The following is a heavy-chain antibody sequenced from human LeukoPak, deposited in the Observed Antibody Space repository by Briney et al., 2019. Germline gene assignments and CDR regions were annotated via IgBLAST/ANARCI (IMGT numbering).Heavy chain of an antibody. Sequence: KSGGSLRLSCAASGFTFSSYSMNWVRQAPGKGLEWVSSISSSSSYIYYADSVKGRFTISRDNAKNSLYLQMNSLRAEDTAVYYCARNSIAARRSYWYFDLWGRGTLVTVSS. CDR2: ISSSSSYI. D-gene: IGHD6-6*01. J-gene: IGHJ2*01. CDR1: GFTFSSYS. V-gene: IGHV3-21*01. CDR3: ARNSIAARRSYWYFDL.